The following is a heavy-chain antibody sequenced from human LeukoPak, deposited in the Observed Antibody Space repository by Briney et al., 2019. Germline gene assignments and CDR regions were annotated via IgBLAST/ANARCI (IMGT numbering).Heavy chain of an antibody. CDR2: IYTTGST. D-gene: IGHD6-19*01. CDR3: ARSYSSGWYSEFIDY. CDR1: GGSISSYY. J-gene: IGHJ4*02. Sequence: PSETLSLTCTVSGGSISSYYGSWIRQPAGKGLEWIGRIYTTGSTNYNPSLKSRVTMSVDTSKNQFSLKLSSVTAADTAVYYCARSYSSGWYSEFIDYWGQGTLVTVSS. V-gene: IGHV4-4*07.